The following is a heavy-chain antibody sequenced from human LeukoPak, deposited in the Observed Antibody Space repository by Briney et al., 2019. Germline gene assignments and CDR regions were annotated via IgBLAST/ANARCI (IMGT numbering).Heavy chain of an antibody. J-gene: IGHJ3*02. CDR3: ARRRGRYSGDAFDI. Sequence: GGSLKISCKGSGYRFTSYWIGWVRQMPGKGLEWMGFICPGDSDTRYSPSFQGQVTISADKSMSTAYLQWSSLKASDTAMYYCARRRGRYSGDAFDIWGQGTMVTVSS. D-gene: IGHD1-26*01. V-gene: IGHV5-51*01. CDR2: ICPGDSDT. CDR1: GYRFTSYW.